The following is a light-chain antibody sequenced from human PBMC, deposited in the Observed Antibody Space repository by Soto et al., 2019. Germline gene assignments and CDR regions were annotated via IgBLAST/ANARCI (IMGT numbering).Light chain of an antibody. J-gene: IGLJ3*02. CDR2: EGS. CDR1: SSDVGSYNL. V-gene: IGLV2-23*01. Sequence: QSALTQPASVSGSPGQSITISCTGTSSDVGSYNLVSWYQQHPGKAPKLMIYEGSKRPSGVSNRFSGSKSGNTASLTISGVQAEDEADYSCCSYAGSSRVFGGGTQLTVL. CDR3: CSYAGSSRV.